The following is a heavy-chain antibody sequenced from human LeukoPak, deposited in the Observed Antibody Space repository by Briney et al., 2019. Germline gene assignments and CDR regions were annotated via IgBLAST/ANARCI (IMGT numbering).Heavy chain of an antibody. CDR1: GYTFTSIT. CDR3: ARDSYYDSSVGDAFDI. CDR2: IIPIFGTA. D-gene: IGHD3-22*01. J-gene: IGHJ3*02. V-gene: IGHV1-69*13. Sequence: ASVKVSCKASGYTFTSITINWVRQAPGQGLEWMGGIIPIFGTANYAQKFQGRVTITADESTSTAYMELSSLRSEDTAVYYCARDSYYDSSVGDAFDIWGQGTMVTVSS.